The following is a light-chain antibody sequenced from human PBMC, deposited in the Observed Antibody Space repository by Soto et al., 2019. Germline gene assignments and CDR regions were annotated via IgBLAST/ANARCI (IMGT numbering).Light chain of an antibody. CDR3: QQYIRWPRT. J-gene: IGKJ4*01. Sequence: TQSPGTLSLSPGARATLSCRSARRGSSNIAWYQQKTGQEPRLLIYGAATRATGTPARFISSGSGTEVTLIISSLQSEEVAAYYCQQYIRWPRTFGRGTKVDIK. CDR2: GAA. CDR1: RRGSSN. V-gene: IGKV3-15*01.